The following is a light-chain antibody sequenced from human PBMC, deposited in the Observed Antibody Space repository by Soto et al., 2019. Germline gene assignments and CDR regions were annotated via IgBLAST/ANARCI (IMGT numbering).Light chain of an antibody. V-gene: IGLV2-14*03. J-gene: IGLJ1*01. CDR1: ISDVGGYNY. Sequence: QSVLTQPASVSGSPGQSITISCTGTISDVGGYNYVSWYQHHPGKAPKLMIYDVSNRPSGVSNRLSGSTSGNTASLTISGLQPEDEADYYCSSYTTSNTRQIVFGTGTKLTVL. CDR2: DVS. CDR3: SSYTTSNTRQIV.